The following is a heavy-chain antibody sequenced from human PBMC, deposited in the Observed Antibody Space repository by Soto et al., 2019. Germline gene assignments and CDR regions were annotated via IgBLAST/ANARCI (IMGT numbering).Heavy chain of an antibody. Sequence: QVQLVQSGAEVKKPGASVKVSCKASGYTFTSYGISWVRQAPGQGLEWMGWITPYNGNTNYTQKLQGRVTMTTDTSTTTAYMDLRSLRSDDTAVYYCAGNSGSYSRPRYWGQGTLVTVSP. CDR1: GYTFTSYG. CDR3: AGNSGSYSRPRY. CDR2: ITPYNGNT. J-gene: IGHJ4*02. D-gene: IGHD1-26*01. V-gene: IGHV1-18*01.